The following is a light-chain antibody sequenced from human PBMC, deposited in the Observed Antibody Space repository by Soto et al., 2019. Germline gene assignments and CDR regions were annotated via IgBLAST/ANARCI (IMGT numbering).Light chain of an antibody. Sequence: DIQMTQSPSSLSASVGDRVTITCRASQSISDYLKWYQQKPGKATKLLIYAASSLQSGVPSRFSGSGSGTDFTLTISSLQPEDFATYYCQQSYTTHSTFGQGTKLEIK. CDR2: AAS. CDR3: QQSYTTHST. CDR1: QSISDY. J-gene: IGKJ2*01. V-gene: IGKV1-39*01.